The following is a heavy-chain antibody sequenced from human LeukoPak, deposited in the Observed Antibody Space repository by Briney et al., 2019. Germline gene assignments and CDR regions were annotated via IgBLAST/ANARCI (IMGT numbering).Heavy chain of an antibody. D-gene: IGHD5-18*01. CDR3: ARNPTAMVMYNWFDP. V-gene: IGHV4-39*01. CDR2: IYYSGST. J-gene: IGHJ5*02. Sequence: SETPSLTCTVSGGSISSSSYYWGWIRQPPGKGLEWIGSIYYSGSTYYNPSLKSRVTISVDTSKNQFSLKLSSVTAADTAVYYCARNPTAMVMYNWFDPWGQGTLVTVSS. CDR1: GGSISSSSYY.